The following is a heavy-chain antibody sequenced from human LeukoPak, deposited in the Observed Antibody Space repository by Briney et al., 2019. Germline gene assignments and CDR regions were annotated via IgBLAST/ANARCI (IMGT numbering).Heavy chain of an antibody. CDR2: IYPADSDT. CDR1: GYSFTSYW. V-gene: IGHV5-51*01. J-gene: IGHJ4*02. D-gene: IGHD6-13*01. Sequence: GESLKISCKCSGYSFTSYWIGCVRQMPGKDLEWVGIIYPADSDTSYSPSFQGHVTISADQSVSTAYLQWRSLKASDTAIYYCARGSIAAAGLSYFDYWGQGTLVTVSS. CDR3: ARGSIAAAGLSYFDY.